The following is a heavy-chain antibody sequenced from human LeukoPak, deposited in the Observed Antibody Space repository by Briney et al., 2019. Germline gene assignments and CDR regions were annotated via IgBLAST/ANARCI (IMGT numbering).Heavy chain of an antibody. Sequence: PGGSLRLSCAASGFTFSIYAMSWAPQAPGEGLVWVTAISGSGGSTYYADTAKCRFTISRANSKNTLYLQMNSLRAEDAAVYYCAKERQWLVLLNFDNWGQGNLVTVSS. CDR1: GFTFSIYA. CDR2: ISGSGGST. CDR3: AKERQWLVLLNFDN. J-gene: IGHJ4*02. D-gene: IGHD6-19*01. V-gene: IGHV3-23*01.